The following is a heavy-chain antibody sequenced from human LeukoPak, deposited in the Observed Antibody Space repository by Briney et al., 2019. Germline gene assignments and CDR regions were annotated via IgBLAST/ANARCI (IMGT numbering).Heavy chain of an antibody. CDR2: IYPGDSDT. J-gene: IGHJ1*01. CDR1: GYSFSTYW. D-gene: IGHD6-13*01. V-gene: IGHV5-51*01. CDR3: VVAAAGTRPEYFQH. Sequence: GESLKISCKGSGYSFSTYWIGWVLQMPGKGLEWMVIIYPGDSDTRYSPSFQGQVTISADKTITTAYLQWSSLKASDTAMYYCVVAAAGTRPEYFQHWGQGTLVTVSS.